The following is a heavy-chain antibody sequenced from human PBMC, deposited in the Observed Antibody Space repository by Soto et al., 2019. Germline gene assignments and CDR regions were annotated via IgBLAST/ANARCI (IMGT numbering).Heavy chain of an antibody. Sequence: PSETLSLTCAVSGGSISSSNWWSWVRQPPGKGLEWIGYIYYSGSTYYNPSLRSRVTISVDTSKNHFSLKLSSVTAADTAVYYCARGGDSSGYPMYYYGMDVWGQGTTVTVSS. V-gene: IGHV4-4*02. CDR2: IYYSGST. CDR3: ARGGDSSGYPMYYYGMDV. CDR1: GGSISSSNW. D-gene: IGHD3-22*01. J-gene: IGHJ6*02.